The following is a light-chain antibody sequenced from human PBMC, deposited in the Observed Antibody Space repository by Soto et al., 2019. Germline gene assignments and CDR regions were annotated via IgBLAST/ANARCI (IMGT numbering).Light chain of an antibody. CDR1: QGISRY. V-gene: IGKV1-9*01. CDR2: AAS. CDR3: QQHDSYPFT. Sequence: DIQLTQSPSFLSASVGDRVTITCRASQGISRYLAWYQQKPGKAPMLLIYAASILQSGVPSRFSGTGSGTEFTLTISSLQPEDFASYYCQQHDSYPFTFGPGTKVDIK. J-gene: IGKJ3*01.